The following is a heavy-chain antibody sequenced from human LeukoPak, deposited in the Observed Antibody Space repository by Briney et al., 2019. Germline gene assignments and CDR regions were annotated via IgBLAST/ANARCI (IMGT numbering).Heavy chain of an antibody. CDR1: GGSISSYY. CDR2: IFYSGST. Sequence: SETLSLTCTVSGGSISSYYWSWIRQPPGKGLEWIGYIFYSGSTNYNPSLKSRVTISVDTSKNHFSLKLTSVTAADTAIYYCARDGRSGYEDLWGPGTLVTVSS. V-gene: IGHV4-59*12. J-gene: IGHJ5*02. CDR3: ARDGRSGYEDL. D-gene: IGHD5-12*01.